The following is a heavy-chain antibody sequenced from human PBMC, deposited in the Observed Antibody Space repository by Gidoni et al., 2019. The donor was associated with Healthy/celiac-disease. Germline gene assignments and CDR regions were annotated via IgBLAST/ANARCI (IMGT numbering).Heavy chain of an antibody. CDR3: ARDHQDRGHSSGYFRPRYPHDY. Sequence: QVQLVESGGGLVKPGGSLRLSCAASGFTLRDYYMSWIRQAPGKGLDWVSYISSSGSTIYYADSVKGRFTISRDNAKNSLYLQMNSLRAEDTAVYYCARDHQDRGHSSGYFRPRYPHDYWGQGTLVTVSS. CDR1: GFTLRDYY. J-gene: IGHJ4*02. CDR2: ISSSGSTI. V-gene: IGHV3-11*01. D-gene: IGHD3-22*01.